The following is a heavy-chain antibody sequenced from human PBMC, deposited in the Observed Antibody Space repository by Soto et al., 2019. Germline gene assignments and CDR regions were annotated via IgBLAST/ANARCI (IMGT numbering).Heavy chain of an antibody. V-gene: IGHV3-74*01. CDR3: ARGSDGEEAAGYYYYGMDV. CDR2: INSDGSST. Sequence: PGGSLRLSCAASGFTFSSYWMHWVRQAPGKGLVWVSRINSDGSSTSYADSVKGRFTISRDNAKNTLYLQMNSLRAEDTAVYYCARGSDGEEAAGYYYYGMDVWGQGTTVTVSS. D-gene: IGHD2-15*01. J-gene: IGHJ6*02. CDR1: GFTFSSYW.